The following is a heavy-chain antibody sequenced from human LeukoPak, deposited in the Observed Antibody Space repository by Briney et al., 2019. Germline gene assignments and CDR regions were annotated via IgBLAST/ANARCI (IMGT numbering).Heavy chain of an antibody. J-gene: IGHJ4*02. CDR3: ARTYSAYFSFSEFDH. V-gene: IGHV1-18*01. Sequence: ASVKASCKASGNTFTRNGFTWLRQPLGQGLKWLDWISAYNGDTDYPQEVQGRVTLTTDTSTSTAYMELRNLRSDDTAVYYCARTYSAYFSFSEFDHWGQGTTVTVSS. D-gene: IGHD2-15*01. CDR2: ISAYNGDT. CDR1: GNTFTRNG.